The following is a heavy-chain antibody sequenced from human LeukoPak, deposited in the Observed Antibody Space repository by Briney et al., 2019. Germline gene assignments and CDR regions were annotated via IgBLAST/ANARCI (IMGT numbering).Heavy chain of an antibody. CDR2: IYYSGST. D-gene: IGHD2-2*01. CDR1: GGSISSYY. CDR3: ARQGGYEGKEYNWFDP. Sequence: PSETLSLTCTVSGGSISSYYWSWIRQPPGKGLEWIGYIYYSGSTNYNPSLKSRVTISVDTSKNQFSLKLSSVTAADTAVYYCARQGGYEGKEYNWFDPWGQGTLVTVSS. J-gene: IGHJ5*02. V-gene: IGHV4-59*08.